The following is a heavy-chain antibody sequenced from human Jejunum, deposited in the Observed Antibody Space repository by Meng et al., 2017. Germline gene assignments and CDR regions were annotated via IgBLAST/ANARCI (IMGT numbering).Heavy chain of an antibody. CDR2: IRFDGAML. CDR3: ARDIYNSGGKYFDL. D-gene: IGHD2-15*01. CDR1: GFTFSNYG. Sequence: QGKRGGAGGGVVQPGGSLRLSFAASGFTFSNYGMHWVRQAPGKGLEWVAHIRFDGAMLYYVQSVKGRFTVSRDDSKSTLYLEMDSLRVEDTAVYYCARDIYNSGGKYFDLWGRGTLVTVSS. V-gene: IGHV3-33*08. J-gene: IGHJ2*01.